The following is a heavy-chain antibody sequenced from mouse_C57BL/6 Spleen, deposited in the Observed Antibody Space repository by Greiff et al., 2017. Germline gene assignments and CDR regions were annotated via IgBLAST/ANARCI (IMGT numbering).Heavy chain of an antibody. J-gene: IGHJ4*01. V-gene: IGHV3-6*01. CDR1: GYSITSGYY. CDR2: ISYDGSN. D-gene: IGHD2-2*01. Sequence: EVQLVESGPGLVKPSQSLSLTCSVTGYSITSGYYWTWIRQFPGNKLEWMGYISYDGSNNYNPSLKNRISITRDTSKNQFFLKLNSVTTEDTATYYCARVGYPYAMDYWGQGTSVTVSS. CDR3: ARVGYPYAMDY.